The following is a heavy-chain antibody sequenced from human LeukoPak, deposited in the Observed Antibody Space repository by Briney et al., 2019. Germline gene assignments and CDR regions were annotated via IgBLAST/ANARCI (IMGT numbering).Heavy chain of an antibody. J-gene: IGHJ5*02. CDR2: IYPGDSDT. V-gene: IGHV5-51*01. CDR1: GYSFTSYW. D-gene: IGHD6-13*01. Sequence: GESLKISCKGSGYSFTSYWIGWVRQMPGKGLELMGIIYPGDSDTRYSPSFQGQVTISADKSISTAYLQWSSLKASDTAMYYCARRIIAAAGTDVRGWFDPWGQGTLVTVSS. CDR3: ARRIIAAAGTDVRGWFDP.